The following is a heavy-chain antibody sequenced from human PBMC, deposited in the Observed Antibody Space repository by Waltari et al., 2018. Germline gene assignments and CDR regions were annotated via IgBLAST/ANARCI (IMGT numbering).Heavy chain of an antibody. CDR3: ASTFYCSGGGCYWGGDY. Sequence: GKRKESGQGGGKTAETLSLTGDVSGYSISRGEERGWIRQPPGKGLEWIGSIYHSGSTYYNPSLKSRVTISVDTSKNQFSLKLSSVTAADTAVYYCASTFYCSGGGCYWGGDYWGQGTLVTVSS. CDR2: IYHSGST. V-gene: IGHV4-38-2*01. CDR1: GYSISRGEE. J-gene: IGHJ4*02. D-gene: IGHD2-15*01.